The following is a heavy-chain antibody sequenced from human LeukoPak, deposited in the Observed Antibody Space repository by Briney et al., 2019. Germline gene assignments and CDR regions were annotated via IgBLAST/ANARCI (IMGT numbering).Heavy chain of an antibody. V-gene: IGHV1-2*02. CDR2: INPNSGGT. J-gene: IGHJ4*02. Sequence: GASVKVSCKASGYTFTGYYMHWVRQAPGQGLEWMGWINPNSGGTNYAQKFQGRVTMTRDTSISTAYMELSRLRSDDTAVYYCARSVYFITIFGVVMNHFDYLGQGTLVTVSS. CDR1: GYTFTGYY. D-gene: IGHD3-3*01. CDR3: ARSVYFITIFGVVMNHFDY.